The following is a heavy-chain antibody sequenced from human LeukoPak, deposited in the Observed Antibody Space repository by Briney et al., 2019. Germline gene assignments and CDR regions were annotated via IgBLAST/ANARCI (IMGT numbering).Heavy chain of an antibody. CDR1: GFTFSSYW. V-gene: IGHV3-74*01. D-gene: IGHD6-13*01. CDR3: ARGDSSSWYYFDY. CDR2: INSDGSST. J-gene: IGHJ4*02. Sequence: GGSLRLSCAASGFTFSSYWMHWVRQAPGKGRVWVSRINSDGSSTSYADSVKGRFTISRDNAKNTLYLQMNSLRAEDTAVYYCARGDSSSWYYFDYWGQGTLATVSS.